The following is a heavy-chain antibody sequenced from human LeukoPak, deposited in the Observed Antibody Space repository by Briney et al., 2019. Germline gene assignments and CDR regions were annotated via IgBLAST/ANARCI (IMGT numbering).Heavy chain of an antibody. D-gene: IGHD3-9*01. CDR2: IYTSGST. J-gene: IGHJ3*02. CDR1: GGSISSYY. CDR3: ARVYYDILTGYPNIGGDAFDI. Sequence: SETLSLTCTVSGGSISSYYWSWIRQPAGKGLEWIGRIYTSGSTNYNPSLKSRVTMLVDTSKNQFSLKLSSVTAADTAVYYCARVYYDILTGYPNIGGDAFDIWGQGTMDTVSS. V-gene: IGHV4-4*07.